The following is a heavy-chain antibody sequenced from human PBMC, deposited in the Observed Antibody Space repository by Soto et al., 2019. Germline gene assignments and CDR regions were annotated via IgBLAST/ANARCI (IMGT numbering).Heavy chain of an antibody. CDR1: GSSFTSYW. J-gene: IGHJ4*01. D-gene: IGHD5-12*01. Sequence: LKISCQGSGSSFTSYWISWVRQMPGKGLEWMGRIDPSDSYTNYSPSFQGHVTISADKSISTAYLQWSSLKASDTAMYYCAGRGFSGYDYWGHGTLVTVSS. CDR2: IDPSDSYT. CDR3: AGRGFSGYDY. V-gene: IGHV5-10-1*01.